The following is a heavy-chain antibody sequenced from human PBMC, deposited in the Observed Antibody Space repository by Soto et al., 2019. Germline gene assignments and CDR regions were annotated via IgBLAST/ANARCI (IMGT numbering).Heavy chain of an antibody. V-gene: IGHV3-21*01. D-gene: IGHD2-15*01. J-gene: IGHJ3*01. Sequence: EVQLVESGGRLVKPGGSLRPSCAASGFALSSYSIGWVRQAPGKGLEWVSFTFNFDGSLYYADSVKGRFAISRDNAKNSVYLQMNSLRAEDTAVYYCAREERYCGGGGCFRSAFELWGQGTVVTVSS. CDR2: TFNFDGSL. CDR3: AREERYCGGGGCFRSAFEL. CDR1: GFALSSYS.